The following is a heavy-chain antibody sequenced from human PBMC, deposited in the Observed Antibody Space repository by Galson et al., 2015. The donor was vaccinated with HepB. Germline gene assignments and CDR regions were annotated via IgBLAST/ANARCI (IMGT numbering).Heavy chain of an antibody. J-gene: IGHJ5*01. CDR3: AKGYGLFDS. V-gene: IGHV3-23*01. CDR2: ISGDGDST. CDR1: GFAFDTHA. Sequence: SLRLSCAASGFAFDTHAMRWVRQAPGRGLEWIAGISGDGDSTFYADSVKGRFTVSRDNSNNTLYLQMNSLRAEDAGLYFCAKGYGLFDSWGQGILVTVSS. D-gene: IGHD5-18*01.